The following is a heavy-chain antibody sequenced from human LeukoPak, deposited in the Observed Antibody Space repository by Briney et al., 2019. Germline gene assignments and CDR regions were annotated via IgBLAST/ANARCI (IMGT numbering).Heavy chain of an antibody. V-gene: IGHV1-2*02. J-gene: IGHJ4*02. Sequence: PGASVKVSCKASGYTFTGYYMHWVQQAPGQGLEWMGWINPNSGGTNYAQKFQGRVTMTRDTSISTAYMELSRLRSDDTAVYYCARDPGGFNPLQRFFDYWGQGTLVTVSS. D-gene: IGHD3-3*01. CDR2: INPNSGGT. CDR3: ARDPGGFNPLQRFFDY. CDR1: GYTFTGYY.